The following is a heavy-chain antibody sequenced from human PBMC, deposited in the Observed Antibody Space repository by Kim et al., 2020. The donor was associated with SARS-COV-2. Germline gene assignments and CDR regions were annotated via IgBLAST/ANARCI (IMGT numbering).Heavy chain of an antibody. CDR3: ARPAYSSSWFDY. J-gene: IGHJ4*02. V-gene: IGHV4-39*01. D-gene: IGHD6-13*01. Sequence: YNPSLKSRVTISGDTSKNQFSLKLSSVTAADTAVYYCARPAYSSSWFDYWGQGTLVTVSS.